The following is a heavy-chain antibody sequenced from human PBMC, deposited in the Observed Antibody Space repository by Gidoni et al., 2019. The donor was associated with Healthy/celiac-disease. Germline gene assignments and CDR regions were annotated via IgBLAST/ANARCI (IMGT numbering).Heavy chain of an antibody. J-gene: IGHJ4*02. Sequence: EVQLVESGGGLVKPGGSLSISCAASGFTFSNAWMSWVRQAPGRGLEWVGRIKSTTDGGTTDYAAPVKGRFTISRDDSKNTLYLQMNSLKTEDTAVYYCTPIAYDSSGYYYGDYWGQGTLVTVSA. V-gene: IGHV3-15*01. CDR1: GFTFSNAW. D-gene: IGHD3-22*01. CDR3: TPIAYDSSGYYYGDY. CDR2: IKSTTDGGTT.